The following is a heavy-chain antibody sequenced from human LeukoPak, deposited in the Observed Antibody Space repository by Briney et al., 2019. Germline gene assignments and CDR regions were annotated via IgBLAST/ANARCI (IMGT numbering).Heavy chain of an antibody. J-gene: IGHJ5*02. D-gene: IGHD2-2*01. CDR3: ARDSDIVVVPAALWWFDP. V-gene: IGHV1-2*02. Sequence: GASVKVSCKASGYTFTGYYMHWVRQDPGQGLEWMGWINPNSGGTNYAQKFQGRVTMTRDTSISTTYMEPSRLRSDDTAVYYCARDSDIVVVPAALWWFDPWGQGTLVTVSS. CDR1: GYTFTGYY. CDR2: INPNSGGT.